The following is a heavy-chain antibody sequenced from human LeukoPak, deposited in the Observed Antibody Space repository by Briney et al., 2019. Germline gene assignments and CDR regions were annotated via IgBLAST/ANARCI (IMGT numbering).Heavy chain of an antibody. V-gene: IGHV4-59*13. CDR2: FFSSGST. J-gene: IGHJ4*02. CDR1: GASISNYY. D-gene: IGHD4-17*01. Sequence: SETLSLTCTVSGASISNYYWSWIRQPPGGGRGGVAYFFSSGSTRYNPSLTTRVTISVDTSKNQLYLKMTSVSAADTALYYCARGGVIRSGDYHFDFWGQGTLVTVSS. CDR3: ARGGVIRSGDYHFDF.